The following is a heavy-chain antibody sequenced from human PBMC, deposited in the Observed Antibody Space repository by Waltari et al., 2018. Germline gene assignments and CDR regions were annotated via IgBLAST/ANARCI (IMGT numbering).Heavy chain of an antibody. CDR1: GFTCGDYA. V-gene: IGHV3-49*03. D-gene: IGHD6-19*01. CDR2: IRSKAYGGTT. Sequence: EVQLVESGGGLVQPGRSLRLSCTASGFTCGDYALSWFRQAPGKGLEWVGFIRSKAYGGTTEYAASVKGRLTISRDDSKSIAYLQMNSLKTEDTAVYYCTSTQWMGPSLYYFDYWGQGTLVTVSS. CDR3: TSTQWMGPSLYYFDY. J-gene: IGHJ4*02.